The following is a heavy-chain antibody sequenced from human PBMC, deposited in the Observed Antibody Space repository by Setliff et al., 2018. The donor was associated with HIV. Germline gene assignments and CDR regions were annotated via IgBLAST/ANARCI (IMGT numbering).Heavy chain of an antibody. J-gene: IGHJ4*02. CDR2: IYTSGST. Sequence: PSETLSLTCTVSGGSISSYYWSWIRQPPGKGLEWIGYIYTSGSTNYNPSLKSRVTISVDTSKNQFSLKLSSVTAADTAVYYCARQVPIPGVAVTPIDFWGQGILVTVSS. CDR3: ARQVPIPGVAVTPIDF. V-gene: IGHV4-59*08. D-gene: IGHD3-22*01. CDR1: GGSISSYY.